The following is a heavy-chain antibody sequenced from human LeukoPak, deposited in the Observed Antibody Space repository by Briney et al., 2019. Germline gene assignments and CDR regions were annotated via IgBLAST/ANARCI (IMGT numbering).Heavy chain of an antibody. Sequence: ASVKVSCTASGYTFTGYYMHWVRQAPGQGLEWMGWINPNSGGTNYAQKFQGRVTMTRDTSISTAYMELSRLRSDDTAVYYCARVPLTAAAPRSDYFDYWGQGTLVTVSS. CDR3: ARVPLTAAAPRSDYFDY. J-gene: IGHJ4*02. D-gene: IGHD6-13*01. V-gene: IGHV1-2*02. CDR1: GYTFTGYY. CDR2: INPNSGGT.